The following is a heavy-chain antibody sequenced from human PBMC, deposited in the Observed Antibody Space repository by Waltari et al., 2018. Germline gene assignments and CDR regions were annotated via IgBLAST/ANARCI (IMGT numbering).Heavy chain of an antibody. J-gene: IGHJ6*02. V-gene: IGHV4-31*01. CDR3: AKGGGGTRDGMDV. CDR2: IANSGTP. Sequence: QVQLQQSGPGLVKPSQTLTLICTVSGGSMTSEYSYWSWIRQHPGKGLEWIGFIANSGTPYYNPALKSVVDMSIDTSKNQVSLKVNSVTAADTAVYYCAKGGGGTRDGMDVWGQGTTVTVSS. CDR1: GGSMTSEYSY. D-gene: IGHD2-2*01.